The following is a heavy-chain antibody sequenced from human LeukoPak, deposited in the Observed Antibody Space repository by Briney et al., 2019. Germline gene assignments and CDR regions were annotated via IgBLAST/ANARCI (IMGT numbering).Heavy chain of an antibody. J-gene: IGHJ4*02. CDR1: GFTFSSYG. CDR2: ISYDGNIK. Sequence: GGSLRLSCAASGFTFSSYGIHWVRQAPGKGLEWVTFISYDGNIKYYTDSVKGRFTISRDNSKNTLYLQMNSLRPEDTAVYYCAKDRRQTSSWYNPFDSCGQGTLVTVSS. V-gene: IGHV3-30*18. CDR3: AKDRRQTSSWYNPFDS. D-gene: IGHD6-13*01.